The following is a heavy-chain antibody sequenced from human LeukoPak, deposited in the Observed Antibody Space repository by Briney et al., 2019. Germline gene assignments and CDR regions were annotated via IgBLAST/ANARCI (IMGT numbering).Heavy chain of an antibody. J-gene: IGHJ5*02. D-gene: IGHD1/OR15-1a*01. Sequence: SETLSLTCTVSGGSISSGDYYWSWIRQPPGKGLEWIGYIYYSGSTYYNPSLKSRVTISVDTSKNQFSLKLSSVTAADTAVYYCARGAVITGTKRFNWFDPWGQGTLVTVSS. CDR3: ARGAVITGTKRFNWFDP. CDR2: IYYSGST. V-gene: IGHV4-30-4*08. CDR1: GGSISSGDYY.